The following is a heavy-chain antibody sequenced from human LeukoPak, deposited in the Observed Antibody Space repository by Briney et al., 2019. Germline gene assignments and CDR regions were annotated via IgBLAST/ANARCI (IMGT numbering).Heavy chain of an antibody. J-gene: IGHJ4*02. CDR3: ARGPPYGSRSDYFDY. V-gene: IGHV1-8*03. CDR2: MNPKSGNT. D-gene: IGHD3-10*01. CDR1: GYTFTRYD. Sequence: ASVKVSCKASGYTFTRYDINWVRQATGQGLEWMGWMNPKSGNTGHAQKFQGRVTITRDTSISTVYMELSSLRSEDTAVYYCARGPPYGSRSDYFDYWGQGTLVTVSS.